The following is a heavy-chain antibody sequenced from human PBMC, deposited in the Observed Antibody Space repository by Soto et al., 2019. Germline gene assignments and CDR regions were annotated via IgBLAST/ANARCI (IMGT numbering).Heavy chain of an antibody. CDR2: SSATGAGT. CDR3: AKDRRAGGNYGFYSDF. D-gene: IGHD1-7*01. Sequence: EVQLLESGGGLVQPGGSLRLSCAASEFTFSSYGMTWVRQAPGKGLEWVSFSSATGAGTYYADSVKGRSTISRDNSKNTLYLQMTSLRADDTAVYYCAKDRRAGGNYGFYSDFWGQGALVIVSS. CDR1: EFTFSSYG. V-gene: IGHV3-23*01. J-gene: IGHJ4*02.